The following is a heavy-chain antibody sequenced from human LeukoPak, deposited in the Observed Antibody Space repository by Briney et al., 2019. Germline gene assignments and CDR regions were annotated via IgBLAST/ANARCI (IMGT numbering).Heavy chain of an antibody. CDR3: ARDRAVAGVDFDY. J-gene: IGHJ4*02. CDR1: GYSFNAYY. Sequence: ASVKVSCKAFGYSFNAYYMHWVRQAPGQGLEWMGWINPNSGGTNYAQKFQGRVTMTRDTSISTAYMELSRLRSDDTAVYYCARDRAVAGVDFDYWGQGTLVTVSS. CDR2: INPNSGGT. V-gene: IGHV1-2*02. D-gene: IGHD6-19*01.